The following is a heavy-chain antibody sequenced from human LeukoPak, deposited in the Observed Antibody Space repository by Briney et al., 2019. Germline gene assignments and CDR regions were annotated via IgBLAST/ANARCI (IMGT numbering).Heavy chain of an antibody. V-gene: IGHV4-4*07. J-gene: IGHJ6*02. CDR1: GGSIGSYY. D-gene: IGHD3-3*01. CDR2: IYTSGST. CDR3: ARDSTYDFWTANGMDV. Sequence: SETLSLTCTVSGGSIGSYYWSWIRQPAGKGLEWIGRIYTSGSTNYNPSLKSRVTMSVDTSKNQFSLKLSSVTAADTAVYYCARDSTYDFWTANGMDVWGQGTTVTVSS.